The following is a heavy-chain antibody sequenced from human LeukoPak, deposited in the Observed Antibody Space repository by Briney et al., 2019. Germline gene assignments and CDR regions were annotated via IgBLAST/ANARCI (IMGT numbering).Heavy chain of an antibody. CDR1: NGSIGSNNYY. J-gene: IGHJ4*02. V-gene: IGHV4-39*07. CDR2: IYYSGRT. CDR3: ARAGSAWQPDGNSFDY. D-gene: IGHD3-10*01. Sequence: SETLSLTCTVSNGSIGSNNYYWGWIRQPPGKGLEWIGSIYYSGRTYYNPSLKSRLTISVDTSKNQFSLKLSSVTAADTALYYCARAGSAWQPDGNSFDYWGQGTLVTVSS.